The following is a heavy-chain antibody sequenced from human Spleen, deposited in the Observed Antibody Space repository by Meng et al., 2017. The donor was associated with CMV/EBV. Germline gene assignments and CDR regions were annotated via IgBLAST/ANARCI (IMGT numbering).Heavy chain of an antibody. CDR1: GFTFSNAW. CDR3: TTSFLSGSYNGGNWFDP. V-gene: IGHV3-15*01. Sequence: GESLKISCASSGFTFSNAWMSWGRQAPGKGLEWVGRIKSNTDGEATDYAASVKGRFTISRDESKNTLYLQMNSLKTEDSAVYYCTTSFLSGSYNGGNWFDPWGQGTLVTVSS. D-gene: IGHD1-26*01. J-gene: IGHJ5*02. CDR2: IKSNTDGEAT.